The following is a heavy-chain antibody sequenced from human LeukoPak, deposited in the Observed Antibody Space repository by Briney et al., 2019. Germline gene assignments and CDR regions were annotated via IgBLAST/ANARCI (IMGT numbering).Heavy chain of an antibody. D-gene: IGHD2-21*01. CDR2: VYHRGAT. V-gene: IGHV4-4*02. Sequence: PSETLSLTCAVSGDSISTTTWWTWVRQSPGRGLEWIGEVYHRGATNYNPSLKSRVTMSVDNSKNQFSLKLNSVTAADTAVYYCARLPRTYCGGDCYSYYFDYWGQGTLVTVSS. CDR1: GDSISTTTW. CDR3: ARLPRTYCGGDCYSYYFDY. J-gene: IGHJ4*02.